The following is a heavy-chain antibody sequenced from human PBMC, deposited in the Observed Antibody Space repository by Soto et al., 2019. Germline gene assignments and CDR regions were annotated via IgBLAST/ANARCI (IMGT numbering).Heavy chain of an antibody. J-gene: IGHJ6*02. CDR2: IKSKTYGGTT. CDR3: ATGEAAAGLYYYYAMDV. D-gene: IGHD6-13*01. V-gene: IGHV3-15*01. CDR1: GFTFSNAW. Sequence: PGGSLRLSCAASGFTFSNAWMSWVRQAPGKGLEWVGHIKSKTYGGTTDYAAPVKGRFTISRDDSKNTLYLQMNSLKTEDTAVYYCATGEAAAGLYYYYAMDVWGQGTTVTVSS.